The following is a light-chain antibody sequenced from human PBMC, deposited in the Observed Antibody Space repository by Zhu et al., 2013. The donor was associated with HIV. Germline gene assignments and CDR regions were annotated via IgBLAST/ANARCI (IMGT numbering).Light chain of an antibody. CDR1: DSNVGAYNY. CDR2: DVT. Sequence: QSALTQPRSVSGSPGQSVTISCTGTDSNVGAYNYVSWYQDHPGEAPKLIIYDVTKRPSGVPDRFSGFKSGNTASLTISGLQDDDEAEYYCNSHRSGTTLVLFGGGTKVTVL. V-gene: IGLV2-11*01. CDR3: NSHRSGTTLVL. J-gene: IGLJ2*01.